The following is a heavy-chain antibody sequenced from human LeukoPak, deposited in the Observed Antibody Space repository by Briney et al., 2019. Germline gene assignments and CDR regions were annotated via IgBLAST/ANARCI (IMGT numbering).Heavy chain of an antibody. Sequence: ASVKVSCKVSGYTPTELSMHWVRQAPGKGLEWMGGFDPEDGETIYAQKFQGRVTMTEDTSTDTAYMELSSLRSEDTAVYYCATGLYDSSGYYRKYYFDYWGQGTLVTVSS. CDR3: ATGLYDSSGYYRKYYFDY. CDR1: GYTPTELS. D-gene: IGHD3-22*01. J-gene: IGHJ4*02. V-gene: IGHV1-24*01. CDR2: FDPEDGET.